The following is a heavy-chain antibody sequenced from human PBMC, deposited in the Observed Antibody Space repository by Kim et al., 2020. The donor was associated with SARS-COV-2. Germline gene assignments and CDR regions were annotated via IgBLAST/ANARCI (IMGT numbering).Heavy chain of an antibody. CDR1: GYTFTSYG. Sequence: ASVKVSCKASGYTFTSYGISWVRQAPGQGLEWMGWISAYNGNTNYAQKLQGRVTMTTDTSTSTAYMELRSLRSDDTAVYYCARDKIPAAMLTEPYYYYGMDVWGQGITVTVSS. V-gene: IGHV1-18*01. CDR2: ISAYNGNT. J-gene: IGHJ6*02. CDR3: ARDKIPAAMLTEPYYYYGMDV. D-gene: IGHD2-2*01.